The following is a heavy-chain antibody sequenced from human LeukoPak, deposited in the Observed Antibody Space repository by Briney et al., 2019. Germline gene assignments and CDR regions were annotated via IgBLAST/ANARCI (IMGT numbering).Heavy chain of an antibody. CDR3: AKETRASYTADYCYCLDA. Sequence: QPGRSLRLSCAASGFTFSSYGMHWVRPAPGKGLEGGAVICYDGSNKYYAYSVKGRFTISRANSKNTLYLQMNSLKAKAVAAYSCAKETRASYTADYCYCLDAWGKGTPVTVSS. V-gene: IGHV3-33*06. CDR1: GFTFSSYG. D-gene: IGHD1-26*01. CDR2: ICYDGSNK. J-gene: IGHJ6*03.